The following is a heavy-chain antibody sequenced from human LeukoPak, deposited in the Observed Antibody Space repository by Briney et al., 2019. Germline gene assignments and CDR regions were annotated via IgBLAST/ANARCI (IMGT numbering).Heavy chain of an antibody. CDR3: ARSGSKSGTDY. CDR1: GGSISSYY. V-gene: IGHV4-59*01. CDR2: IYYSGST. J-gene: IGHJ4*02. D-gene: IGHD3-10*01. Sequence: SETLSLTCNVSGGSISSYYWSWIRQPPGKGLEWIGYIYYSGSTNYNPSLKSRVTISVDTSKNQFSLKLSSVTAADTAVYYCARSGSKSGTDYWGQGTLVTVSS.